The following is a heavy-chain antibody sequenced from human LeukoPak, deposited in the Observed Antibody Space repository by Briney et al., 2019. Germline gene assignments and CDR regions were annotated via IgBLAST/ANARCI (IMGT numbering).Heavy chain of an antibody. CDR2: IYTSGST. CDR1: GGSISSGSYY. V-gene: IGHV4-61*02. J-gene: IGHJ3*02. Sequence: SETLSLTCTVSGGSISSGSYYWSWIRQPAGQGLEWIGRIYTSGSTNYNPSLKSRVTISVDTSKNQFSLKLSSVTAADTAVYYCARDHHDTLGPSAFDIWGQGTMVTVSS. CDR3: ARDHHDTLGPSAFDI. D-gene: IGHD7-27*01.